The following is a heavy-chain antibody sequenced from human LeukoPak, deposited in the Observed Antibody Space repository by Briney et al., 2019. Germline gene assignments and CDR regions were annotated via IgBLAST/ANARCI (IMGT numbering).Heavy chain of an antibody. CDR2: MKQDGSEK. D-gene: IGHD2-15*01. CDR1: GFTFSSYW. J-gene: IGHJ4*02. Sequence: GGSLRLSCAASGFTFSSYWMSWVRQAPGKGLEWVANMKQDGSEKYYVDSVKGRFTISRDNAKNSLYLQMNSLRAEDTAVYYCARVGGYCSGGSCHAYYFDYWGQGTLVTVSS. V-gene: IGHV3-7*03. CDR3: ARVGGYCSGGSCHAYYFDY.